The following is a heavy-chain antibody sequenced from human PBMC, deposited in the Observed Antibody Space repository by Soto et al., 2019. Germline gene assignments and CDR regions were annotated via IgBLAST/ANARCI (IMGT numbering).Heavy chain of an antibody. CDR1: DGSFNGYY. CDR3: ARAIYETSYYFDY. CDR2: INQSGTT. J-gene: IGHJ4*02. V-gene: IGHV4-34*01. D-gene: IGHD3-3*01. Sequence: SETLSLTCAVYDGSFNGYYWSWIRQPPGKGLEWIGEINQSGTTNYNPSLKSRVTISVDRSKNQFSLKLSSVTAADTAVYYCARAIYETSYYFDYWGQGTLVTVSS.